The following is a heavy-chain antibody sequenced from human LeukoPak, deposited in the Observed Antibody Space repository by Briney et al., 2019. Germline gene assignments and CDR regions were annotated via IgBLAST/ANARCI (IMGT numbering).Heavy chain of an antibody. D-gene: IGHD5-18*01. V-gene: IGHV4-59*08. CDR3: ARLVRYSYGYARYYFDY. Sequence: SGTLSLTCAVSGGSISSYYWSWIRQPPGKGLEWIGYIYYSGSTNYNPSLKSRVTISVDTSKNQFSLKLSSVTAADTAVYYCARLVRYSYGYARYYFDYWGQGSLVTVSS. J-gene: IGHJ4*02. CDR1: GGSISSYY. CDR2: IYYSGST.